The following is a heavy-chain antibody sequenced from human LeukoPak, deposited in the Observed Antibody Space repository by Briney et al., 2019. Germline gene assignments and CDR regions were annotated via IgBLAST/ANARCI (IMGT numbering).Heavy chain of an antibody. CDR2: INPNSATT. Sequence: ASVTVSCKSSGYTFTDHDVHWVRQAPRQRLEWVGWINPNSATTNYSQRLQGRVTFTRDTSLTIAYMELSSLTSEDAAVYFCARGDFGETNTAFDVWGQGTLVAVSS. CDR3: ARGDFGETNTAFDV. V-gene: IGHV1-8*03. CDR1: GYTFTDHD. J-gene: IGHJ3*01. D-gene: IGHD4-17*01.